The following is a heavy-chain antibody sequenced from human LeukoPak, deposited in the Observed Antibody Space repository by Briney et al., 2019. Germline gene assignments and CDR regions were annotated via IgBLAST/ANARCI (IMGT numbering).Heavy chain of an antibody. J-gene: IGHJ6*03. V-gene: IGHV3-66*01. Sequence: GGSLRLSCAASRFTVSSNYMSWVRQAPGKGLEWVSVIYSDGTTYYADSVKGRFTISRDNSKNTLYLQMNSLRAEDTAVYYCARWGRWTAGFRAIPNFYDSSGWRYYYMDVWGKGTTVTVSS. CDR3: ARWGRWTAGFRAIPNFYDSSGWRYYYMDV. CDR1: RFTVSSNY. CDR2: IYSDGTT. D-gene: IGHD3-22*01.